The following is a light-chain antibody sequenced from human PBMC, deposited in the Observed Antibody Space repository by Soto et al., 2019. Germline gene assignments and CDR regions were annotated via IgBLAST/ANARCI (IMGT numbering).Light chain of an antibody. CDR1: SSDVGTYNR. J-gene: IGLJ2*01. Sequence: QSALTQPPSVSGSPGQSVTISCTGISSDVGTYNRVSWYQQPPGTAPKLMIYEVSNRPSGVPDRFSGSKSGNTASLTISGRQDEDEANYYCSLYTSSSTLVFGGGTKLTVL. V-gene: IGLV2-18*01. CDR3: SLYTSSSTLV. CDR2: EVS.